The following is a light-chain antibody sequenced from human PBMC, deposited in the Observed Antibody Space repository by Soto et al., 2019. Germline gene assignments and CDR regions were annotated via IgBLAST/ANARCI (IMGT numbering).Light chain of an antibody. CDR1: QDIGGR. V-gene: IGKV1D-16*01. CDR2: AAS. CDR3: QQYGSSLIT. J-gene: IGKJ5*01. Sequence: DIHMTQSRTSINDSVGDRITLTFRASQDIGGRLAWFQQKPGKAPQYLIQAASILQSGVPSRFSGSGSGTEFTLTISRLEPEDFAVYYCQQYGSSLITFGQVTLLEI.